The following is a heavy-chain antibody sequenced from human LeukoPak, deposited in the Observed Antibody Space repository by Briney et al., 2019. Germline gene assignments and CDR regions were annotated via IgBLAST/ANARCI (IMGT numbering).Heavy chain of an antibody. D-gene: IGHD3-9*01. CDR2: ISSSSSYI. J-gene: IGHJ4*02. Sequence: GGSLRLSCAGSEFTFSDYWMNWVRQAPGKGLEWVSSISSSSSYIYYADSVKGRFTISRDNAKNSLYLQMNSLRAEDTAVYYCARDGGYDILTGPKYYFDYWGQGTLVTVSS. V-gene: IGHV3-21*01. CDR3: ARDGGYDILTGPKYYFDY. CDR1: EFTFSDYW.